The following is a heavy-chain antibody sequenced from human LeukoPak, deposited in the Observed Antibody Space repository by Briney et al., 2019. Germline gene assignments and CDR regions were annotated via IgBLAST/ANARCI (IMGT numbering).Heavy chain of an antibody. Sequence: GGSLRLSCSASGFTFSSYAIGWVRQAPGRWLEWVSSIGGSGSGTYYADSVKGRFTISRDNSENTLYLQMNSLRAEDTAVYYCVKDGIAAADTTYFDHWGQGTLVTVSS. J-gene: IGHJ4*02. CDR1: GFTFSSYA. V-gene: IGHV3-23*01. CDR3: VKDGIAAADTTYFDH. CDR2: IGGSGSGT. D-gene: IGHD6-13*01.